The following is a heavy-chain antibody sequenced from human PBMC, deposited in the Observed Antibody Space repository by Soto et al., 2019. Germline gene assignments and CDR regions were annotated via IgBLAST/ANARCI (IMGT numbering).Heavy chain of an antibody. V-gene: IGHV1-69*13. CDR1: GGTFSSYA. D-gene: IGHD5-12*01. J-gene: IGHJ6*02. Sequence: ASVKVSCKASGGTFSSYAISWVRQAPGQGLEWMGGIIPIFGTANYAQKFQGRVTITADESTSTAYMELSSLRSEDTAVYYCAGRDGYNYYYYGMDVWGQGTTVTVSS. CDR2: IIPIFGTA. CDR3: AGRDGYNYYYYGMDV.